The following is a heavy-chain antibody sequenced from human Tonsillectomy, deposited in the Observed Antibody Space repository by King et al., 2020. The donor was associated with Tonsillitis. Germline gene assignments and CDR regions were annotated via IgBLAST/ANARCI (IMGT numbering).Heavy chain of an antibody. CDR3: ARAVNYYDSSGYSRGMDV. Sequence: QLVQSGAEVKKPGSSVKVYCKASGGTFSSYAISWVRQAPGQGLEWMGGIIPIFGTAKYAQKFQGRVTITADESTSTAYMELSSLRSEDTAVYYCARAVNYYDSSGYSRGMDVWGQGTTVTVAS. CDR1: GGTFSSYA. CDR2: IIPIFGTA. V-gene: IGHV1-69*01. D-gene: IGHD3-22*01. J-gene: IGHJ6*02.